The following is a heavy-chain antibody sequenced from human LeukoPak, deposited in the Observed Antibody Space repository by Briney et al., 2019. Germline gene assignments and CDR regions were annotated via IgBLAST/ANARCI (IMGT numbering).Heavy chain of an antibody. CDR2: IYYSGST. V-gene: IGHV4-59*01. CDR3: ASFYYDSRRDY. D-gene: IGHD3-22*01. CDR1: GGSISSYY. J-gene: IGHJ4*02. Sequence: SETLSLTCTVSGGSISSYYWSWIRQPPGKGLEWIGYIYYSGSTNYNPSLKSRVTISVDTSKNQFSLKLSSVTAADTAVYYRASFYYDSRRDYWGQGTLVTVSS.